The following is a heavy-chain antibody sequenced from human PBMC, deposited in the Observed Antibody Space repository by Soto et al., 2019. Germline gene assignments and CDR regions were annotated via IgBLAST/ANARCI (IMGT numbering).Heavy chain of an antibody. CDR3: GRRRGVPDGATQYCYGMDV. CDR2: IIPIFGTA. V-gene: IGHV1-69*12. CDR1: GGTFSSYA. Sequence: QVQLVQSGAEVKKPGSSVKVSCKASGGTFSSYAISWVRQAPGQGLEWMGGIIPIFGTANYAQKFQGRVTSTADESPTTACRELSRLRSEGTAVYYCGRRRGVPDGATQYCYGMDVWGQGTTVTVSS. J-gene: IGHJ6*02. D-gene: IGHD2-2*01.